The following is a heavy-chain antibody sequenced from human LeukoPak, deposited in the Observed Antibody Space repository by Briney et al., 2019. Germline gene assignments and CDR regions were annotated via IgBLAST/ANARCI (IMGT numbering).Heavy chain of an antibody. J-gene: IGHJ5*02. V-gene: IGHV3-21*01. CDR3: TRASRKRLADTDGRTSLGVVAPGWFDP. D-gene: IGHD3-3*01. CDR2: LSSSITYI. Sequence: GGSLRLSCAAPGFSLNTYSINWVRQAPGKGLEWVSCLSSSITYIYYADSVKGRFTISRDNAKNSVSLQMNGLRVEDTAVYYCTRASRKRLADTDGRTSLGVVAPGWFDPWGRGTLVTVSS. CDR1: GFSLNTYS.